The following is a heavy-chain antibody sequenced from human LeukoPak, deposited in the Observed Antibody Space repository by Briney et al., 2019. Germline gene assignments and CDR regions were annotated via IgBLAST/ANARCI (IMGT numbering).Heavy chain of an antibody. Sequence: GGSLRLSCAASGFTVSSNYMSWVRQAPGKGLEWVSVIYSGGSTYYADSVKGRFTISRDNSKNTLYLQMNSLKAEDTAVYYCARGESGYTGQGIDYWGQGTLVTVSS. CDR2: IYSGGST. D-gene: IGHD5-12*01. CDR1: GFTVSSNY. V-gene: IGHV3-66*02. CDR3: ARGESGYTGQGIDY. J-gene: IGHJ4*02.